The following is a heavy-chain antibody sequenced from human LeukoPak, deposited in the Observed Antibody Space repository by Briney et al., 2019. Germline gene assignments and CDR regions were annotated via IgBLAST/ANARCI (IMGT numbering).Heavy chain of an antibody. V-gene: IGHV3-7*01. J-gene: IGHJ4*02. Sequence: GGSLRLSCAASGFTFSSYWMTWVRQAPGKGLEWVANIHQDGREKSSVDSVKGRITISRDNSKNTLYLQMNSLRAEDTAVYYCAKDGLDVLLWFGELFSFDYWGQGTLVTVSS. CDR2: IHQDGREK. CDR3: AKDGLDVLLWFGELFSFDY. D-gene: IGHD3-10*01. CDR1: GFTFSSYW.